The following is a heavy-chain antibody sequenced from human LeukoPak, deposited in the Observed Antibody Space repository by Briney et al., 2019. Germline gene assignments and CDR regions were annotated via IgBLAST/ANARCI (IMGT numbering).Heavy chain of an antibody. CDR2: IYYSGST. J-gene: IGHJ4*02. D-gene: IGHD5-24*01. CDR1: GGSISSYY. Sequence: SETLSFTCSVSGGSISSYYWSWLRQPPGKGLEWIGYIYYSGSTNYNPSLRSRVTISVDTSKNQFSLKLSSVTAADTAVYYCAIGRDGYNYHVDYWGQGTLVTVSS. CDR3: AIGRDGYNYHVDY. V-gene: IGHV4-59*01.